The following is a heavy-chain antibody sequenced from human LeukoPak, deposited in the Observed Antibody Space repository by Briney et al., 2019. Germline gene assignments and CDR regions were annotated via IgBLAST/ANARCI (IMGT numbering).Heavy chain of an antibody. D-gene: IGHD5-18*01. Sequence: GGSLRVSCAASGFTFSIYGMHWVRQAPGKGLEWVAFIRDDGSYKYYADSVRGRFTISRDNSKNTLYLQMNSLRAEDTAVYYCAKVRGYSYGFDYWGQGTLVTVSS. CDR1: GFTFSIYG. CDR3: AKVRGYSYGFDY. J-gene: IGHJ4*02. CDR2: IRDDGSYK. V-gene: IGHV3-30*02.